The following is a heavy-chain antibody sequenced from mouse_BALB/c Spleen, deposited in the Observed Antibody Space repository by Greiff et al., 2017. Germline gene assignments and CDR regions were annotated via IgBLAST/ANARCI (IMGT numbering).Heavy chain of an antibody. CDR1: GFTFSSFG. Sequence: EVNVVESGGGLVQPGGSRKLSCAASGFTFSSFGMHWVRQAPEKGLEWVAYISSGSSTIYYADTVKGRFTISRDNPKNTLFLQMTIRRSEATAMYYCARKKSGNVHYFDYWGQGTTLTVSS. CDR2: ISSGSSTI. D-gene: IGHD2-10*02. V-gene: IGHV5-17*02. J-gene: IGHJ2*01. CDR3: ARKKSGNVHYFDY.